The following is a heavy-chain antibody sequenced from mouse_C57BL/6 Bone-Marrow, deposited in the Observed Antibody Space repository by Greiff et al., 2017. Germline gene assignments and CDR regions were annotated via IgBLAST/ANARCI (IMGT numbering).Heavy chain of an antibody. J-gene: IGHJ1*03. CDR3: AIRGVYCLEV. V-gene: IGHV1-26*01. Sequence: EVQLQQSGPELVKPGASVKISCKASGYTFTDYYMTWVKQSPGKSLEWIGDINPNNGGTSYNEKFKGKATLTVDKSSSTAYMELRSLTSEDSAVYYCAIRGVYCLEVWGTGTTVTVAS. CDR2: INPNNGGT. CDR1: GYTFTDYY. D-gene: IGHD3-3*01.